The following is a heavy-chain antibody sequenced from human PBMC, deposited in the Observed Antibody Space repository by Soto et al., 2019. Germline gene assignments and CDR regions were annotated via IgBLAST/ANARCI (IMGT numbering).Heavy chain of an antibody. D-gene: IGHD6-19*01. J-gene: IGHJ6*02. Sequence: PGESLKISCKGSGYSFTSYWIGWVRQMPGKGLEWMGIIYPGDSDTRYSPSFQGQVTISADKSISTAYLQWSSLKASDTAMYYCAIAVAGPSYYYYYGMDVWGQGTTVTVSS. V-gene: IGHV5-51*01. CDR1: GYSFTSYW. CDR2: IYPGDSDT. CDR3: AIAVAGPSYYYYYGMDV.